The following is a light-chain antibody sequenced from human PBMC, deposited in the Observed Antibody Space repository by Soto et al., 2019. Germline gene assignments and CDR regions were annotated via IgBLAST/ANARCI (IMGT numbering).Light chain of an antibody. CDR2: DVS. J-gene: IGLJ2*01. V-gene: IGLV2-14*03. Sequence: QSALTQPASVSGSPGQSITISCTGTSSDVGGYNYVSWYQHHPGKAPKLMIYDVSNRPSGVSNRFSGSKSGYTASLTISGLHAEDDADYSCSSHTTSNELMVFGGGTNLTVL. CDR1: SSDVGGYNY. CDR3: SSHTTSNELMV.